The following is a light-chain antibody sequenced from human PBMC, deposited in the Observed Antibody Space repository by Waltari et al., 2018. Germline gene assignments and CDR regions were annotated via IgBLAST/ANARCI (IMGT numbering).Light chain of an antibody. CDR2: YAK. CDR1: QDISSF. J-gene: IGKJ2*01. CDR3: QQGNTYPYN. Sequence: IQMSQSPSSLSASVGDRVTMTCRASQDISSFLNWYQQKPGKAPKVLIYYAKSLSGVVPSRFSGSGSGTEFNLTITTLQPEDFATYYCQQGNTYPYNFGQGTKVEIK. V-gene: IGKV1-13*02.